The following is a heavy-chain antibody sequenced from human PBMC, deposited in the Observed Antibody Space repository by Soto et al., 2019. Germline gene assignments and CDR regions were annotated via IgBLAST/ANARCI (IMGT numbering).Heavy chain of an antibody. Sequence: QVQLVESGGGVVQPGRSLRLSCAVSGFTVSTYGMHWFRRAPGRGLEWVAVISGEGGTKYYEDSVRGRFTISRDNSRNTLFLEMKSLRGDDMAVYYCTGEVASGYWGQGTLVTVSS. D-gene: IGHD2-8*02. J-gene: IGHJ4*02. CDR2: ISGEGGTK. CDR3: TGEVASGY. V-gene: IGHV3-30*03. CDR1: GFTVSTYG.